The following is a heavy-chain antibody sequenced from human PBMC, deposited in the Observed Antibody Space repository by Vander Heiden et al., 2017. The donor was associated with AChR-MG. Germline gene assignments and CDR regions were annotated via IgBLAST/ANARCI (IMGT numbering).Heavy chain of an antibody. CDR2: ISGSGGST. J-gene: IGHJ4*02. CDR1: GFTFSSYA. V-gene: IGHV3-23*01. D-gene: IGHD4-17*01. Sequence: EVQLLESGGGLVQPGGSLRLSCVASGFTFSSYAMSWVRQDPGKGLEWVSEISGSGGSTYYADSVKGRFTISRDNSKNTLYLQMNSLRAEDTALYYCAKDPASTVRPHYFDYWGQGTLVTVSS. CDR3: AKDPASTVRPHYFDY.